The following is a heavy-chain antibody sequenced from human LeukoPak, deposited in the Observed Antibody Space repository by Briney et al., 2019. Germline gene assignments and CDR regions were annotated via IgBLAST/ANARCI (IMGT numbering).Heavy chain of an antibody. CDR1: GGTFSSYA. Sequence: SSVKVSCKASGGTFSSYAISWVRQAPGQGLEWMGGIIPIFGTANYAQKFQGRVTITTHESTSTAYMELSSLRSEDTAVYYCARGSGTGDFWSGYNWFDPWGQGTLVTVSS. CDR2: IIPIFGTA. V-gene: IGHV1-69*05. J-gene: IGHJ5*02. D-gene: IGHD3-3*01. CDR3: ARGSGTGDFWSGYNWFDP.